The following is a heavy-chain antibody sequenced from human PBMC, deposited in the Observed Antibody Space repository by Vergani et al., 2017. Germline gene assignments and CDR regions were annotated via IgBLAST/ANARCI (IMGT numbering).Heavy chain of an antibody. D-gene: IGHD2-2*01. Sequence: QVQLVQSGAEVKKPGSSVKVSCKASGGTFSSYAISWVRQAPGQGLEWMGGIIPIFGTANYAQKFQGRVTITADESTSTAYMELSSLRSEDTAVYYCARHTHEVVVPAAISWMKNYYYYYYMDVWGKGTTVTVSS. CDR3: ARHTHEVVVPAAISWMKNYYYYYYMDV. CDR2: IIPIFGTA. J-gene: IGHJ6*03. V-gene: IGHV1-69*01. CDR1: GGTFSSYA.